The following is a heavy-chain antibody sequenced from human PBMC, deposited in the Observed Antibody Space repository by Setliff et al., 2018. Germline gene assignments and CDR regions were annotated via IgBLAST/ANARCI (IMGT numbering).Heavy chain of an antibody. Sequence: GGSLRLSCAASGFTFSDYNMNWVRQAPGKGLEWVAVIWDDGGNKYHADPVKGRFTISRVNSKNTLYLQMNSLRPEDTAVYYCARTCSGSGCYAGLESWGQGTPVTVSS. CDR2: IWDDGGNK. J-gene: IGHJ4*02. CDR1: GFTFSDYN. D-gene: IGHD2-15*01. V-gene: IGHV3-33*08. CDR3: ARTCSGSGCYAGLES.